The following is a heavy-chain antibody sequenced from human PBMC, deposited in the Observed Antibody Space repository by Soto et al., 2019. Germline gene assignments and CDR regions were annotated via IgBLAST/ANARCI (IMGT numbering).Heavy chain of an antibody. D-gene: IGHD6-19*01. Sequence: SQTLSLTCAISGDSVSSNSAAWNWIRQSPSRGLEWLGRTYYRSKWYNDYAVSVKSRIIINPDTSKNQFSLQLNSVTPEDTAVYYCASTRGIAVAGTQNDYYYGMDVWGQGTTVTVSS. CDR1: GDSVSSNSAA. CDR2: TYYRSKWYN. V-gene: IGHV6-1*01. CDR3: ASTRGIAVAGTQNDYYYGMDV. J-gene: IGHJ6*02.